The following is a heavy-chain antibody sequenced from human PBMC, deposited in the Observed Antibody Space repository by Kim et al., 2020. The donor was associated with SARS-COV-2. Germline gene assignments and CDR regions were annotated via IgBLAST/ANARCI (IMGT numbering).Heavy chain of an antibody. V-gene: IGHV1-18*04. D-gene: IGHD3-10*01. J-gene: IGHJ5*02. Sequence: ASVKVSCKASGYTFTSYGISWVRQAPGQGLEWMGWISAYNGNTNYAQKLQGRVTMTTDTSTSTAYMELRSLRSDDTAVYYCARVDSDVLLWFGEQNWFDPWGQGTLVTVSS. CDR1: GYTFTSYG. CDR3: ARVDSDVLLWFGEQNWFDP. CDR2: ISAYNGNT.